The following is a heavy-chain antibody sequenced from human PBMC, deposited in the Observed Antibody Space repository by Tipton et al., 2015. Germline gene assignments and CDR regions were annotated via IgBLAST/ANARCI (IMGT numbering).Heavy chain of an antibody. Sequence: TLSLTCAVSGGSVSSPSYYWSWIRQPPGKGLEWIGYIYYIGSTTYNPSLKGRLTMSIDTSKNQFSLNLSSVTAADTAGYYCARTGYCSGGSCYFDAFDIWGRGTMVTVSS. CDR1: GGSVSSPSYY. D-gene: IGHD2-15*01. CDR3: ARTGYCSGGSCYFDAFDI. J-gene: IGHJ3*02. V-gene: IGHV4-61*01. CDR2: IYYIGST.